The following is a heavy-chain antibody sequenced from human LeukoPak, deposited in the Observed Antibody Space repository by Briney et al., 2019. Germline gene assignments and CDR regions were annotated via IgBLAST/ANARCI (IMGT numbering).Heavy chain of an antibody. D-gene: IGHD2-2*01. CDR1: GGSISSYY. Sequence: SETLSLTCTVSGGSISSYYWSWIRRPPGKGLEWIGYIYYSGSTNYNPSLKSRVTISVDTSKNQFSLKLSSVTAADTAVYYCARAQSPYCSSTSCSGDWFDPWGQGTLVTVSS. V-gene: IGHV4-59*01. J-gene: IGHJ5*02. CDR3: ARAQSPYCSSTSCSGDWFDP. CDR2: IYYSGST.